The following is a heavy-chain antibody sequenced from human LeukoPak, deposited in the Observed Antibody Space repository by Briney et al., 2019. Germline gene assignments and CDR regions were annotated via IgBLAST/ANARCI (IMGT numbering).Heavy chain of an antibody. V-gene: IGHV1-18*01. Sequence: ASVKVSCKASGYTFTSYGISWVRQAPGQGLEWMGWISADNGNANYAQTLKGRVTMTTDTSTSTVYMELRSLRADDTAVYYCARVWVYFDWLLYGPPYYFDYWGQGTLVTVSS. D-gene: IGHD3-9*01. J-gene: IGHJ4*02. CDR3: ARVWVYFDWLLYGPPYYFDY. CDR2: ISADNGNA. CDR1: GYTFTSYG.